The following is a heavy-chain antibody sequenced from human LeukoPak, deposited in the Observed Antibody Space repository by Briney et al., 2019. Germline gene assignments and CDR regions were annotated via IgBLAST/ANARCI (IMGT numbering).Heavy chain of an antibody. J-gene: IGHJ4*02. D-gene: IGHD3-22*01. CDR3: ARNSGSIYPFDY. CDR1: GYTFTSYY. V-gene: IGHV1-46*01. CDR2: INPSGGST. Sequence: ASVKVSRKASGYTFTSYYMHWVRQAPGQGLEWMGIINPSGGSTSYAQKFQGRVTMTRDTSTSTVYMELSSLRSEDTAVYYCARNSGSIYPFDYWGQGTLVTVSS.